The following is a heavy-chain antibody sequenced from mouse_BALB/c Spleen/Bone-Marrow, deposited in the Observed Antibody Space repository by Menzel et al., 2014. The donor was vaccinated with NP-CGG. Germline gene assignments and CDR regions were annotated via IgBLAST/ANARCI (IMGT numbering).Heavy chain of an antibody. J-gene: IGHJ3*01. CDR1: GFNIKDTY. V-gene: IGHV14-3*02. D-gene: IGHD1-1*01. CDR3: ARYNYGSSQFAY. Sequence: EVQLQQSGAELVKPGASVKLSCTASGFNIKDTYMHWVKQRPEQGLEWIGRNDPANGNTKYDPKFQGKATITADTSSNTAYLQLSSLTSEDTAVYYCARYNYGSSQFAYWGQGTLVTVSA. CDR2: NDPANGNT.